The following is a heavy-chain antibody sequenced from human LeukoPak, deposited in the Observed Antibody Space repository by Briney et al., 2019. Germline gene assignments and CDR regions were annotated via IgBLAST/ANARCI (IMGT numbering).Heavy chain of an antibody. Sequence: ASVKVSCKASGYTFTSYYMHWVRQAPGQGLEWMGIINPSGGSTSYAQKFQGRVTMTRDMSTSTVYMELSSLRSEDTAVYYCARDGTHDILTGYLDALDIWGQGTMVTVSS. CDR2: INPSGGST. J-gene: IGHJ3*02. CDR1: GYTFTSYY. D-gene: IGHD3-9*01. V-gene: IGHV1-46*01. CDR3: ARDGTHDILTGYLDALDI.